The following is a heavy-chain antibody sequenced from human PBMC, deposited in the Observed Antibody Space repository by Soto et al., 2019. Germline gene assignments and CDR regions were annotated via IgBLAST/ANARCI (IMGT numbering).Heavy chain of an antibody. D-gene: IGHD6-19*01. CDR2: ISGSGGTT. CDR1: GFTFSSYA. V-gene: IGHV3-23*01. Sequence: EVQLLESGGGLVQPGGSLRLSCAASGFTFSSYAMSWVRQAPGKGVEWVSAISGSGGTTYYADSVKGRFTFSRDNSKNTLYLQMNSLRAEYTAVYYCAKTANGWFSAFDIWGQGTMVTVSS. CDR3: AKTANGWFSAFDI. J-gene: IGHJ3*02.